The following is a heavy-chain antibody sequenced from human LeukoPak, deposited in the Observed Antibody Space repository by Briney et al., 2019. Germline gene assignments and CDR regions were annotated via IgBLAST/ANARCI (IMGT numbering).Heavy chain of an antibody. CDR3: ATTLSSSWYYNWFDP. V-gene: IGHV4-38-2*02. J-gene: IGHJ5*02. CDR1: GYSISSGYY. D-gene: IGHD6-13*01. Sequence: SETLSLTCTVSGYSISSGYYWGWIRQPPGKGLEWIGSIYHSGSTYYNPSLKSRVTISVDTSKNQFSLKLSSVTAADTAVYYCATTLSSSWYYNWFDPWGQGTLVTASS. CDR2: IYHSGST.